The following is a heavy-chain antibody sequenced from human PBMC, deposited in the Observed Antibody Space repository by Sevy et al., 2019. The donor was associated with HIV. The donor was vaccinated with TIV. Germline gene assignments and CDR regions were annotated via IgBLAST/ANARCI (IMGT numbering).Heavy chain of an antibody. Sequence: SETLSLTCTVSGGSISSYYWSWIRQPPRKGLEWIGYIYYSGSTNYNPSLKSRVTISVDTSKNQFSLKLSSVTAADTAVYYCARVGGLSSSRYPYYFDYWGQGTLVTVSS. V-gene: IGHV4-59*13. CDR2: IYYSGST. CDR3: ARVGGLSSSRYPYYFDY. D-gene: IGHD6-13*01. J-gene: IGHJ4*02. CDR1: GGSISSYY.